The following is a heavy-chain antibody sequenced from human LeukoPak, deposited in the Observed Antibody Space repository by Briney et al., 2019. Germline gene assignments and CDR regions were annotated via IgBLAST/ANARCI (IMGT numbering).Heavy chain of an antibody. D-gene: IGHD1-26*01. CDR1: GFSFSSYS. J-gene: IGHJ4*02. Sequence: GGSLRLSCTTSGFSFSSYSMNWVRQTPGKGLEWVSYISSSSSTIYYADSVKGRFTISRDNAKNSLYLQMNSLRAEDTAVYYCASLPDSGTEKFDYWGQGTLVTVSS. V-gene: IGHV3-48*01. CDR2: ISSSSSTI. CDR3: ASLPDSGTEKFDY.